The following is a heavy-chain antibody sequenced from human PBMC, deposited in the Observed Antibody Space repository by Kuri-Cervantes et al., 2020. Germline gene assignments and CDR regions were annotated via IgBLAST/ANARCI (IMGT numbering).Heavy chain of an antibody. J-gene: IGHJ6*02. CDR3: ARDDGRADYYYYYGMGV. D-gene: IGHD1-26*01. CDR2: IWYDGSNK. Sequence: GGSLRLSCAASGLTFSGYGMHWVRQAPGKGLEWVRQAPGKGLEWVAVIWYDGSNKYYADSVKGRFTISRDNSKNTLYLQMNSLRAEDTAVYYCARDDGRADYYYYYGMGVWGQGTTVTVSS. V-gene: IGHV3-33*01. CDR1: GLTFSGYG.